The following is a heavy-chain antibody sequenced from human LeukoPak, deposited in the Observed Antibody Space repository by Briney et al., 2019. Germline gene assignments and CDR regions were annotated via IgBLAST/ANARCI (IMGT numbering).Heavy chain of an antibody. CDR1: GFSISNYE. D-gene: IGHD3-22*01. Sequence: PGGSLRLSCAASGFSISNYEMNWVRQAPGKGLEWVSYISSSGSTTYYADSVKGRFTISRDNAKNLLYLQMNSLRAEDTAVYYCARGNYYENSGYWVLRAFDIWGQGTMVTVSS. CDR2: ISSSGSTT. CDR3: ARGNYYENSGYWVLRAFDI. J-gene: IGHJ3*02. V-gene: IGHV3-48*03.